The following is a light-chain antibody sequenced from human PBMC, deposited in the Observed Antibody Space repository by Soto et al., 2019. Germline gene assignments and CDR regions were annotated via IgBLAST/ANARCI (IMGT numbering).Light chain of an antibody. J-gene: IGLJ1*01. CDR2: EVS. CDR1: SSDVGGYNY. CDR3: SPYAGSKYV. V-gene: IGLV2-8*01. Sequence: QSVLTQPPSASGSPGQSVTISCTGTSSDVGGYNYVSWYQQHPGKAPQLMIYEVSKRPSGVPDRFSGSKSGNTASLTVSGLQAEDEADYYCSPYAGSKYVFGTGTKVTVL.